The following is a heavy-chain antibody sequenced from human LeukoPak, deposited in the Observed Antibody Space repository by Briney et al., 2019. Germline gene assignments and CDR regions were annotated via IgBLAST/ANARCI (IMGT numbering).Heavy chain of an antibody. CDR3: AKDGVSRSFLPYYFDS. CDR2: MRYDGNNE. Sequence: GSLRLSCAASGFTFNNYNMHWVRQAPGKGLEWVAFMRYDGNNEYYTDSVRGRFTISRDISRNTLYLQMKSLRAEDTAIYYCAKDGVSRSFLPYYFDSWGQGTLVTVSS. D-gene: IGHD1-26*01. V-gene: IGHV3-30*02. CDR1: GFTFNNYN. J-gene: IGHJ4*02.